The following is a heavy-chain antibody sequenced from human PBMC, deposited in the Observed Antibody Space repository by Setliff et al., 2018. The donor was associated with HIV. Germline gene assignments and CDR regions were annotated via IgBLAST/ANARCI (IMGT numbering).Heavy chain of an antibody. CDR2: IISMFGTK. CDR1: GGSFSSFA. CDR3: ARGRWLQSFDD. V-gene: IGHV1-69*13. J-gene: IGHJ4*02. Sequence: SVKVSCKVSGGSFSSFAISWVRQAPGHGLEWMGGIISMFGTKNYAQKLQGRVTLSADEPTSTAYMQLSSLTSEDTAVYYYARGRWLQSFDDWGQGTLVTVSS. D-gene: IGHD5-12*01.